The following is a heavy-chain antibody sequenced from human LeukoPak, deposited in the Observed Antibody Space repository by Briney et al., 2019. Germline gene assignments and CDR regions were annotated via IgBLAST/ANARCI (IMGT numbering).Heavy chain of an antibody. CDR2: IYYSGST. V-gene: IGHV4-61*01. CDR1: NGSISSDTYY. J-gene: IGHJ4*02. D-gene: IGHD3-22*01. Sequence: SETLSLTCTVSNGSISSDTYYWSWIRQPPGKGLEWIGYIYYSGSTNYNPSLKSRVTISVKTSKNQFSLKLSSVTAADTAVYYCARVTGYMIEDYFDYWGQGTLVTVSS. CDR3: ARVTGYMIEDYFDY.